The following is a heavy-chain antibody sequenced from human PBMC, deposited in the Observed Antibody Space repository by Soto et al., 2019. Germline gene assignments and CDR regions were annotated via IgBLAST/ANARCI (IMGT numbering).Heavy chain of an antibody. CDR2: ISSTGDRT. D-gene: IGHD2-15*01. V-gene: IGHV3-23*01. Sequence: GGSLRLSWAASRFTFNNYAMSWVRQAPGKGLEWVSGISSTGDRTNYADSVKGRFTISRDNSKNTLYLQMNSLRDEDTAVYYCAKDYTCSGGSCYLFDYWGQGTLVTVSS. CDR1: RFTFNNYA. CDR3: AKDYTCSGGSCYLFDY. J-gene: IGHJ4*02.